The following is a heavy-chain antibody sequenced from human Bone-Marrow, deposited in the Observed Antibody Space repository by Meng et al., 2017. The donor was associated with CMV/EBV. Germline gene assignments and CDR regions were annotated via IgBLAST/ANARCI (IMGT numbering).Heavy chain of an antibody. V-gene: IGHV3-73*01. CDR1: GFTFSGSA. D-gene: IGHD2-21*01. CDR2: IRSKANSYAT. J-gene: IGHJ6*02. Sequence: GGSLRLSCAASGFTFSGSAMHWVRQASGKGLEWVGRIRSKANSYATAYAASVKGRFTISRDDSKNTAYLQMNSLRREDTAIYYCIQDKYCDNWRCFQGYFALDVWGQGTTVTVSS. CDR3: IQDKYCDNWRCFQGYFALDV.